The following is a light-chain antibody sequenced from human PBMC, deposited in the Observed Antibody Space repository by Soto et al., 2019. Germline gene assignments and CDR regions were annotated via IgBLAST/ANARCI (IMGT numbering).Light chain of an antibody. J-gene: IGLJ1*01. CDR3: CSHSGSTTLFV. Sequence: QSVLTQPRSVSGSPGQSVTISCTGTSSDVGGYNFVSWYQQHPGKAPQLMIYDVNERPSGVPDRFSGSKSGNTASLTISGLQAEDEAHYYCCSHSGSTTLFVFGTGTKLTVL. CDR2: DVN. V-gene: IGLV2-11*01. CDR1: SSDVGGYNF.